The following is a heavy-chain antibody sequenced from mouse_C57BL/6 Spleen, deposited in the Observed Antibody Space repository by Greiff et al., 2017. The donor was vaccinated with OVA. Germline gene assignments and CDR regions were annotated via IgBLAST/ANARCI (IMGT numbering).Heavy chain of an antibody. CDR3: ARRGGYGYDGDYYAMDY. CDR1: GYTFTSYG. V-gene: IGHV1-81*01. J-gene: IGHJ4*01. D-gene: IGHD2-2*01. CDR2: TYPRSGNT. Sequence: QVHVKQSGAELARPGASVKLSCKASGYTFTSYGISWVKQRTGQGLEWIGETYPRSGNTYYNEKFKGKATLTADKSSSTAYMELRSLTSEDSAVYLCARRGGYGYDGDYYAMDYWGQGTSVTVSS.